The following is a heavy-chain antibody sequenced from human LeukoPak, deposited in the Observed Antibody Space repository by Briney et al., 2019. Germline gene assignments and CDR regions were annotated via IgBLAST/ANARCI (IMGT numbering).Heavy chain of an antibody. CDR1: GFTFSYYA. D-gene: IGHD1-26*01. Sequence: PGRSLRLSCAASGFTFSYYAMNWVRQAPGKGLXXXXXVXGSGGSTXXXDSXXXRXTISXDNSKNTLYLQMNTLRAEDTAVYYCARGPGSSGGYYVGDFWGQGTLVTVSS. CDR2: VXGSGGST. CDR3: ARGPGSSGGYYVGDF. V-gene: IGHV3-23*01. J-gene: IGHJ4*02.